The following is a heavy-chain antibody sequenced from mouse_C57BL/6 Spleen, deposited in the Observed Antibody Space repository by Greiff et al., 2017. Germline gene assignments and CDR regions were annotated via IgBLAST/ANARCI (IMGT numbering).Heavy chain of an antibody. J-gene: IGHJ4*01. CDR3: ARSGNDGYPDYYAMDY. Sequence: VKLMESGAELARPGASVKLSCKASGYTFTSYGISWVKQRTGQGLEWIGEIYPRSGNTYYNEKFKGKATLTADKSSSTAYMELRSLTSEDSAVYFCARSGNDGYPDYYAMDYWGQGTSVTVSS. CDR2: IYPRSGNT. CDR1: GYTFTSYG. V-gene: IGHV1-81*01. D-gene: IGHD2-3*01.